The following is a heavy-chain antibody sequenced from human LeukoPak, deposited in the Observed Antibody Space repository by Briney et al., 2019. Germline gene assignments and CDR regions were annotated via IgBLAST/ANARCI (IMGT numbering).Heavy chain of an antibody. J-gene: IGHJ4*02. V-gene: IGHV3-74*01. CDR2: LKTDGSST. D-gene: IGHD6-19*01. Sequence: GGSLRLSCAASGFTFNNYYMQWVRHAPGKGLVWVSGLKTDGSSTRYADSVKGRFTISRDNAKNTLYLQMNSLRAEDTAVYYCVRDRSGWAGDYWGQGTLVTVSS. CDR3: VRDRSGWAGDY. CDR1: GFTFNNYY.